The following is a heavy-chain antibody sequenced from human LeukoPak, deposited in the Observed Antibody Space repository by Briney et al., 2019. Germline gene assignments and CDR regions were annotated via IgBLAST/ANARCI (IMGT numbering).Heavy chain of an antibody. CDR3: ARAGGSSSYDILTGYLYRNYYYYYMDV. CDR2: IYYSGST. D-gene: IGHD3-9*01. CDR1: GGSISSYY. V-gene: IGHV4-59*01. Sequence: SETLSLTCTVSGGSISSYYWSWIRQPPGKGLEWIGYIYYSGSTNYNPSLKIRVTISVDTAKNPFSLKLSSVTAADTAVYYCARAGGSSSYDILTGYLYRNYYYYYMDVWGKGTTVTISS. J-gene: IGHJ6*03.